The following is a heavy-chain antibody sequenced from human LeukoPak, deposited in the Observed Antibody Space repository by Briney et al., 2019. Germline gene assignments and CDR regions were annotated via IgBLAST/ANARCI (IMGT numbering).Heavy chain of an antibody. V-gene: IGHV1-18*01. CDR1: GYTFASYG. CDR3: ARDSVGSSWYYAPYYYYGMDV. CDR2: ISAYNGHT. J-gene: IGHJ6*02. Sequence: ASVKVSCKTSGYTFASYGISWVRQAPGQGFEWMGWISAYNGHTKYAKHLQGRVTMTTDTSTSTAYMELRSLRSDDTAVYYCARDSVGSSWYYAPYYYYGMDVWGQGTTVTVSS. D-gene: IGHD6-13*01.